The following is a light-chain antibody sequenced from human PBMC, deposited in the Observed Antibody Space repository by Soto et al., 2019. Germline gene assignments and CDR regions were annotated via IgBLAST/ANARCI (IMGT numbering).Light chain of an antibody. J-gene: IGKJ4*01. CDR1: QSVSSY. Sequence: EIVLTQSPATVSLSPGERATLSCRASQSVSSYLAWYQQKPGQAPRLLIYHASTRATGITARFSGSGSGTDFTLTISSLEPEDFAFYYCQRRSNWPPLTVGGGTKVDSK. CDR3: QRRSNWPPLT. CDR2: HAS. V-gene: IGKV3-11*01.